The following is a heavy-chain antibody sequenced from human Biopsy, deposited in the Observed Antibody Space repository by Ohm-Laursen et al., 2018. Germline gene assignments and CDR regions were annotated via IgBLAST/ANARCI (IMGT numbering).Heavy chain of an antibody. CDR3: ARGYAGLYEAFDF. CDR2: VYNGGIT. CDR1: GGSIISYY. V-gene: IGHV4-59*01. Sequence: TLSLTCSVSGGSIISYYWTWIRQPPGKGLEWIGHVYNGGITNYNPSLKSRVTISKDTSKNQFSLQVNSVTAADTAVYYCARGYAGLYEAFDFWGQGTVVTVAS. J-gene: IGHJ3*01. D-gene: IGHD5-18*01.